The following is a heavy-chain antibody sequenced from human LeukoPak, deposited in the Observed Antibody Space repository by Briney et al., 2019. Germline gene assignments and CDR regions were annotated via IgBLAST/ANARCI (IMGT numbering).Heavy chain of an antibody. CDR2: MNPNSGNT. V-gene: IGHV1-8*01. CDR3: ARLGVAGDFDY. CDR1: GYTFTSYD. J-gene: IGHJ4*02. Sequence: ASVKVSCKASGYTFTSYDINWVRQATGQGLEWMGRMNPNSGNTGYAKKFQGRVTMTRNTSISTVYMELSSLRSEDTAVYYCARLGVAGDFDYWGQGTLVTVSS. D-gene: IGHD6-19*01.